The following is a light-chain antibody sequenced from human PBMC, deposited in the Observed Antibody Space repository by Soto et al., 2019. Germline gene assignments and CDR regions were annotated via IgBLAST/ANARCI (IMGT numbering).Light chain of an antibody. Sequence: QSALTQPASVSGSPGQSITISCTGTSSDVGSYNLVSWYQQHPGKAPKLMIYEGSKRPSGVSNRCSGSKSGNTASLTISGLQAEDEADYYCCSYAGSSTFALYVFGTGTKLTVL. CDR2: EGS. J-gene: IGLJ1*01. V-gene: IGLV2-23*03. CDR1: SSDVGSYNL. CDR3: CSYAGSSTFALYV.